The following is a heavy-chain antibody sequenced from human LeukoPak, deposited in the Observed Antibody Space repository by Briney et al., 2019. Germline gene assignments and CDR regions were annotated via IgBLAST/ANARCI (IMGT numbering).Heavy chain of an antibody. CDR3: EKEGGVAGEIYYFDY. CDR1: GFTFSSYA. J-gene: IGHJ4*02. Sequence: PGGSLRLSCAVSGFTFSSYAMSWVRQAPGKGLEWVSSISGTGGSTYYADSVKGRFTISRDNSKNTLFLQMNSLRAEDTAVYYCEKEGGVAGEIYYFDYWGKGTLVPVS. D-gene: IGHD2-15*01. CDR2: ISGTGGST. V-gene: IGHV3-23*01.